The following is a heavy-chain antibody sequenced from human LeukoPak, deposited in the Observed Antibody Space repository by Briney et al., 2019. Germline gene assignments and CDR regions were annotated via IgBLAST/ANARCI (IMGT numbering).Heavy chain of an antibody. CDR3: ARGAHYDFSLGYMDV. D-gene: IGHD3-3*01. CDR2: TRYDGSNK. V-gene: IGHV3-30*02. Sequence: AGGSLRLSCAASGFSFSTYAMHWVRQAPGKGLEWVAFTRYDGSNKYYADSVKGRFTISRDNSKNTLYLQMNSLRAEDTAVYYCARGAHYDFSLGYMDVWGKGTTVTVSS. CDR1: GFSFSTYA. J-gene: IGHJ6*03.